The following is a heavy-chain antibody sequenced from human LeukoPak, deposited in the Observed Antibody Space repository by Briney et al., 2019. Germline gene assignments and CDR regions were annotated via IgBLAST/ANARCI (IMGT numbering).Heavy chain of an antibody. J-gene: IGHJ6*03. D-gene: IGHD3-16*01. Sequence: GGSLRLSCAASGFTFSDYYMHWVRQAPGRGLFWVSSIHHHGSQTYYADSVKGRFTISRDNAKNTLDLQLNSLRADDSAVYYCERDLGRYTPPTYYYYYYMDVWGKGATVTVSS. CDR1: GFTFSDYY. CDR2: IHHHGSQT. V-gene: IGHV3-74*01. CDR3: ERDLGRYTPPTYYYYYYMDV.